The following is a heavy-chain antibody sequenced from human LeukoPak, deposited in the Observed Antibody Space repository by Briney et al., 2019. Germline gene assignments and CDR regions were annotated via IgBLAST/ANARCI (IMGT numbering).Heavy chain of an antibody. J-gene: IGHJ4*02. D-gene: IGHD3-10*01. V-gene: IGHV3-30*02. CDR3: ARVRMVRGVIIDY. CDR1: GFTFSSYG. Sequence: PGGSLRLSCAASGFTFSSYGMHWVRQAPGKGLEWVAFIRYDGSNKYYADSVKGRFTISRDNSKNTLYLQMNSLRAEDTAVYYCARVRMVRGVIIDYWGQGTLVTVSS. CDR2: IRYDGSNK.